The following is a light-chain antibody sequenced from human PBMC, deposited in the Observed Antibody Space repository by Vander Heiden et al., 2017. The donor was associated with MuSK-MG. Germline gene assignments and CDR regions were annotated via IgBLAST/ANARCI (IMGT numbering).Light chain of an antibody. CDR1: QSINNW. J-gene: IGKJ1*01. Sequence: DIQMTQSPSTLSASVGDRVTITCRASQSINNWLAWYQQKPGKAPKLLIYKASTLQSWVPSRFSGSGSATEFTLTISSLQPDDFATYYCQQDNTYSWTFGQGTKVDIK. CDR2: KAS. CDR3: QQDNTYSWT. V-gene: IGKV1-5*03.